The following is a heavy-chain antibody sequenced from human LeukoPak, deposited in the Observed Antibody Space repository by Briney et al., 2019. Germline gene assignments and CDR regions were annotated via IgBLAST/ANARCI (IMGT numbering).Heavy chain of an antibody. CDR2: ISGSGGTT. J-gene: IGHJ3*02. D-gene: IGHD3-22*01. CDR3: TTGSMIVVSDAFDI. CDR1: GITFSNYG. Sequence: GGSLRLSCAASGITFSNYGMYWVRQAPGKGLEWVSRISGSGGTTHYADSVKGRFTISRDNSKNMLYLQMNSLRVEDTAVYYCTTGSMIVVSDAFDIWGQGTMVTVSS. V-gene: IGHV3-23*01.